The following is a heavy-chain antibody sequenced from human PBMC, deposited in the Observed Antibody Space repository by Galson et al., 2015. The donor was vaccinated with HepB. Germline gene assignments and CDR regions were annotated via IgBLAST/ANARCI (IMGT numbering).Heavy chain of an antibody. CDR1: GGTFSSYA. D-gene: IGHD2-8*01. CDR2: IIPIFGTA. Sequence: SVKVSCKASGGTFSSYAIGWVRQAPGQGLEWMGGIIPIFGTANYAQKFQGRVTITADESTSTAYMELSSLRSEDTAVYYCARDRDGTKPNYYYYYMDVWGKGTTVTVSS. V-gene: IGHV1-69*13. CDR3: ARDRDGTKPNYYYYYMDV. J-gene: IGHJ6*03.